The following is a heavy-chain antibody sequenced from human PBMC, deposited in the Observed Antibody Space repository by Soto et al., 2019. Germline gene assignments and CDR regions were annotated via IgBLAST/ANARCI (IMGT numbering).Heavy chain of an antibody. Sequence: SVKVSCKASGGTFSSYAISWVRQAPGQGLEWMGGIIPIFGTANYAQKFQGRVTITADESTSTAYMELSSLRSEDTAVYYCERRTANDDLFDYCGQGTLVTVSS. CDR2: IIPIFGTA. J-gene: IGHJ4*02. D-gene: IGHD1-1*01. V-gene: IGHV1-69*13. CDR1: GGTFSSYA. CDR3: ERRTANDDLFDY.